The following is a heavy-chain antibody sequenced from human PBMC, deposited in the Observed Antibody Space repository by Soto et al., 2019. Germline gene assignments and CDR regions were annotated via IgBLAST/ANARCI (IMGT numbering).Heavy chain of an antibody. J-gene: IGHJ3*02. D-gene: IGHD1-7*01. CDR1: GFTFTDYA. CDR3: AKASLELRPGDAFDI. V-gene: IGHV3-23*01. Sequence: GSLRLSCAASGFTFTDYAMSWVRQAPGKGLEWVSAISGSGGSTYYADSVKGRFTISRDNSKNTLYLQMNSLRAEDTAVYYCAKASLELRPGDAFDIWGQGTMVTVSS. CDR2: ISGSGGST.